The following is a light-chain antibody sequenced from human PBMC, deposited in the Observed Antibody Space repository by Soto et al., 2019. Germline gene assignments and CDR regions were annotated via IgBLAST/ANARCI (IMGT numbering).Light chain of an antibody. Sequence: EIVMTQSTATLSVSPGERATLSCRASQSVSSNLAWYQQKPGQVPSLLIYVASTRATGVPAMFSGSWSGTEFTLTISSLQSEDFAVYYCQQYNNWPLTLGGGTKVEIK. CDR3: QQYNNWPLT. CDR1: QSVSSN. CDR2: VAS. V-gene: IGKV3-15*01. J-gene: IGKJ4*01.